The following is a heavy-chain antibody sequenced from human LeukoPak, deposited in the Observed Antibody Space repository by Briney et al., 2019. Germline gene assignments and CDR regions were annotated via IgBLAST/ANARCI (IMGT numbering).Heavy chain of an antibody. CDR3: ARRAYGSGTHFDY. D-gene: IGHD3-10*01. Sequence: SETLSLTCTVSGGSISSYYWSWIRQPPGKGLEWIGYIYYSGSTNYNPSLRSRVTISVDTSKNQFSLKLSSVTAADTAVYYCARRAYGSGTHFDYWGQGALVTVSS. CDR1: GGSISSYY. CDR2: IYYSGST. J-gene: IGHJ4*02. V-gene: IGHV4-59*08.